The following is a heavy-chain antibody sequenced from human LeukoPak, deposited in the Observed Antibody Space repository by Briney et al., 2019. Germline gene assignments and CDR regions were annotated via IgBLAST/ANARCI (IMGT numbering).Heavy chain of an antibody. CDR2: TSGSGDGT. CDR1: GVTFSSYA. V-gene: IGHV3-23*01. CDR3: AKDLGASGTYYNRLGY. D-gene: IGHD3-10*01. Sequence: GGSLRLSCAASGVTFSSYAMSWVRQAPGKGLEWVTATSGSGDGTDYADSVKGRFTISRDNSKNALYLQMNSLRAEDTAVYFCAKDLGASGTYYNRLGYWGQGTLVTVSS. J-gene: IGHJ4*02.